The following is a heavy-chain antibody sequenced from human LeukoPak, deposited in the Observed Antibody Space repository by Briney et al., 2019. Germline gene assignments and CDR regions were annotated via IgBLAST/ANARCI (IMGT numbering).Heavy chain of an antibody. CDR2: VIPLFRTS. V-gene: IGHV1-69*01. D-gene: IGHD3-10*01. CDR1: GGTFNNYA. J-gene: IGHJ3*02. Sequence: SVKVSCKASGGTFNNYAISWVRQAPGQGLEWMGGVIPLFRTSNYAQKFQGRVTITADESTSTAYMELTSLTSEDTAVYYCARDQDFYGSGSSYKMGAFDNWGQGTLVTVSS. CDR3: ARDQDFYGSGSSYKMGAFDN.